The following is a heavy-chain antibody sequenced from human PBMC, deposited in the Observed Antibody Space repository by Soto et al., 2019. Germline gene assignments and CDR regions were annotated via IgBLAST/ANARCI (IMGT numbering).Heavy chain of an antibody. CDR3: TRDVGHYYDGSGYKIYFDY. V-gene: IGHV1-18*01. CDR1: GYTFTNYG. J-gene: IGHJ4*02. CDR2: LSAYNGNT. Sequence: QVQLVQSGAEVKKPGASVKVSCKVSGYTFTNYGISWVRQTPGQGLEWMGWLSAYNGNTNYAEKLQGRVTMTTDTSTSTAYMELRSLRSDDTALYCCTRDVGHYYDGSGYKIYFDYWGQGTLVTISS. D-gene: IGHD3-22*01.